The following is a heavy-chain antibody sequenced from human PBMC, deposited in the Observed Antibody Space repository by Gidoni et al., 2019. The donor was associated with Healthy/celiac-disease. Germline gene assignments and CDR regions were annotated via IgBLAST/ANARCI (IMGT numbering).Heavy chain of an antibody. CDR1: GGSISSSSYS. V-gene: IGHV4-39*01. Sequence: QLQLQESVPGLVKPSETLSLPCTVSGGSISSSSYSWGWIRQPPGKGLEWIGSIYYSGSTYYNPSLKSRVTISVDTSKKQFSLKLSSVTAADTAVYYCARVDYGLFDYWGQGTLVTVSS. J-gene: IGHJ4*02. CDR3: ARVDYGLFDY. CDR2: IYYSGST. D-gene: IGHD4-17*01.